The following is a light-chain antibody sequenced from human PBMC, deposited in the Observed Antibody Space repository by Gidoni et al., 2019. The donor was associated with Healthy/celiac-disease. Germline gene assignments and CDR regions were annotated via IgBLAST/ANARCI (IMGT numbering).Light chain of an antibody. Sequence: EIVMTLSPATLSVSPGERATLSCRASQSVSSNLAWYQQKPGPAPRTLIYGASTRATGIPARCSGSGSGTEFTLTISSLQSEDFAVYYCQQYNNWPRGTFXXXTKVEIK. CDR3: QQYNNWPRGT. CDR1: QSVSSN. J-gene: IGKJ1*01. V-gene: IGKV3-15*01. CDR2: GAS.